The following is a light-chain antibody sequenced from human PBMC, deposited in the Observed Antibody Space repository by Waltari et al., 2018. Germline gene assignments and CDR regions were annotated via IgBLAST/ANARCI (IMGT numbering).Light chain of an antibody. J-gene: IGLJ2*01. Sequence: QAVLTQPSSLSASPGASASLTCTLRSGVNVANHRIYWYQQKPGSPPQYLLRYKSASDKQQGSGVPSRVSCSKDASADAGILLISGLQSEDEADYYCMIWRSGASEFGGGTKLTVL. V-gene: IGLV5-45*03. CDR1: SGVNVANHR. CDR2: YKSASDK. CDR3: MIWRSGASE.